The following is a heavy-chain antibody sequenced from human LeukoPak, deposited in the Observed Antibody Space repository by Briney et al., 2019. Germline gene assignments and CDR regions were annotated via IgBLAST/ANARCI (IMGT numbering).Heavy chain of an antibody. CDR2: IWYDGSNK. CDR3: ARSAWEHYDGSAWPFDY. CDR1: GFSFSSSG. D-gene: IGHD3-22*01. V-gene: IGHV3-33*01. Sequence: GGSLSLSCAASGFSFSSSGMHWVRQAPGKGLEWVAVIWYDGSNKYYADSVKGRFTISRDNSKNTLFLQINSLRAEDTAVYFCARSAWEHYDGSAWPFDYWGQGTLVTVSS. J-gene: IGHJ4*02.